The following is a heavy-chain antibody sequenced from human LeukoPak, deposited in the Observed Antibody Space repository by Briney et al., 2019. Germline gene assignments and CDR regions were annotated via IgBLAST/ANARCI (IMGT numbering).Heavy chain of an antibody. V-gene: IGHV3-30*18. D-gene: IGHD4-23*01. CDR1: GFTLSSYG. CDR2: ISYAGSNK. J-gene: IGHJ6*02. Sequence: GGSLRLSCAASGFTLSSYGMHWVGQAPGKGLEWVAVISYAGSNKYYVDSVKGRFTISRDNSKNTLYLQMNSLRAEDTAVYYCAKDSLRWSYFYYGMDVWGQGTTVTVSS. CDR3: AKDSLRWSYFYYGMDV.